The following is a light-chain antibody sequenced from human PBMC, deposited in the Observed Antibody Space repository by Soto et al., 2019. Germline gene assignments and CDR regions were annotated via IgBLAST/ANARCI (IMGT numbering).Light chain of an antibody. J-gene: IGLJ3*02. CDR3: HSYDSRLSGSV. CDR2: GNI. Sequence: QSVLTQPPSVSGAPGQRVTISCTGSSSNIGAGYDVHWYQQRPGTAPKLLIFGNINRPSGVPDRFSGSKSGTSASLAITGLQAEDEADYYCHSYDSRLSGSVFGGGTKVTVL. CDR1: SSNIGAGYD. V-gene: IGLV1-40*01.